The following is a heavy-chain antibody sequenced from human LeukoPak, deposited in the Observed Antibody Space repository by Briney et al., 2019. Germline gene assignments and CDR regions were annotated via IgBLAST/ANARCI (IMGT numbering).Heavy chain of an antibody. CDR3: ARAPRWIQLWLDY. D-gene: IGHD5-18*01. J-gene: IGHJ4*02. V-gene: IGHV3-30*04. CDR2: ISYDGSNK. CDR1: GITFTTYA. Sequence: GGSLRLSCVASGITFTTYAMNWVRLAPGKVLEWVALISYDGSNKYYADSVKGRFTISRDNSKNTLYLQMNSLSPDDMAVYYCARAPRWIQLWLDYWGQGTLVTVSS.